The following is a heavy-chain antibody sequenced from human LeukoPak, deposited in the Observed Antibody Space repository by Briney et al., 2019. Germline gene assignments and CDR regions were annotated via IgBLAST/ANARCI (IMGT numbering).Heavy chain of an antibody. D-gene: IGHD6-13*01. CDR2: IYTSGST. V-gene: IGHV4-59*10. CDR1: GGSFSGYY. CDR3: ASERTEYSSSWEGGILWFDP. J-gene: IGHJ5*02. Sequence: SETLSLTCAVYGGSFSGYYWSWIRQPAGKGLEWIGRIYTSGSTNYNPSLKSRVTMSVDTSKNQFSLKLSSVTAADTAVYYCASERTEYSSSWEGGILWFDPWGQGTLVTVSS.